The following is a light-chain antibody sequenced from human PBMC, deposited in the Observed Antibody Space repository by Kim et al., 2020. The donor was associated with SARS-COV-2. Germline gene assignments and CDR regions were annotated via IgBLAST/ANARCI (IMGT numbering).Light chain of an antibody. V-gene: IGLV1-47*01. CDR1: RSNIGSNY. J-gene: IGLJ2*01. Sequence: QKVTISCSGSRSNIGSNYIYWHQQLPGTAPILLIYRNNQRPSGVPDRFSGSKSGTSASLAISGLRSEDEADYYCAAWDDSLSVVVFGGGTKVTVL. CDR3: AAWDDSLSVVV. CDR2: RNN.